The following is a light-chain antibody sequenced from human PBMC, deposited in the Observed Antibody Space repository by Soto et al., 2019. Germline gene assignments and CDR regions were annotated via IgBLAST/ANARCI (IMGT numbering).Light chain of an antibody. V-gene: IGKV1-39*01. Sequence: DIQMTQSPSSLSASVGDRVTITCRASQGISTYLNWYQQKPGKAPKLLIYAASSLQSGVPSRFSDSGSETDFTLTITSLQPEDFATYSCQHSTTWTFGQGTKV. CDR2: AAS. J-gene: IGKJ1*01. CDR3: QHSTTWT. CDR1: QGISTY.